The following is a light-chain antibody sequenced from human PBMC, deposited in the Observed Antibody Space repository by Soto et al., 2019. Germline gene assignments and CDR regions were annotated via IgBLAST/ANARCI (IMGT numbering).Light chain of an antibody. J-gene: IGKJ2*03. Sequence: EIVMTQSPATLSVSPGETVTLSCRASQSVGTSVAWYQQKPGQAPRLLIYAASSRSADVPVRFNGTGSGTEFTLTIRSLQSEDLAVYYCQQYHNWYSFGQGTKLGIK. V-gene: IGKV3-15*01. CDR1: QSVGTS. CDR3: QQYHNWYS. CDR2: AAS.